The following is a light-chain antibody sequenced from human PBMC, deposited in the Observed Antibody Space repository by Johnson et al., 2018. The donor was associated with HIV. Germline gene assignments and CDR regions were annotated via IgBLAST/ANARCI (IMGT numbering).Light chain of an antibody. CDR1: SSNIGNNY. J-gene: IGLJ1*01. Sequence: QSVLTQPPSVSVAPGQKVTISCSGSSSNIGNNYVSWYQQLPGTAPKLLIYDNNKRPSGIPDRFSGSKSGTSTTLGITGLQTGDEADYYCGTWDSSLNSYVFGTGTKVSVL. CDR2: DNN. V-gene: IGLV1-51*01. CDR3: GTWDSSLNSYV.